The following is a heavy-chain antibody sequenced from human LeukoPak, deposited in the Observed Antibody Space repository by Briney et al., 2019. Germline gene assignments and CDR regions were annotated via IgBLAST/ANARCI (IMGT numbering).Heavy chain of an antibody. CDR3: ARGRLSPSAFRPFEH. D-gene: IGHD2/OR15-2a*01. CDR2: IFYSGNT. J-gene: IGHJ4*02. CDR1: GDSITTSY. V-gene: IGHV4-59*01. Sequence: PSETLSLTCSVSGDSITTSYWNWIRQPPGQGLEWIGSIFYSGNTKYNPALQSRVTISVDTSKHQFSLEVNSVTAADTAVYYCARGRLSPSAFRPFEHWGRGTLVTVSS.